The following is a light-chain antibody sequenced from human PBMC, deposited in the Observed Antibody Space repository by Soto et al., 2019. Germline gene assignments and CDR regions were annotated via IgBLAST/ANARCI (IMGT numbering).Light chain of an antibody. Sequence: EIVLTQSPGTLSLSPGERATLSCRASQSIRSSLAWYQQKPGQPPRLLISSASTRATGIPDRFGGSGSGTDFTLTINRLEPEDFEVYFCQQYGSSPQTFGQGTKVDIK. J-gene: IGKJ2*01. CDR2: SAS. CDR3: QQYGSSPQT. CDR1: QSIRSS. V-gene: IGKV3-20*01.